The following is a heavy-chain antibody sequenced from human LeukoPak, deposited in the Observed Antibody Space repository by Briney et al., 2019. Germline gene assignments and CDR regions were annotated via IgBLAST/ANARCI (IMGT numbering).Heavy chain of an antibody. V-gene: IGHV3-30*02. CDR3: AKDPPRSIFGVAMGYFDY. J-gene: IGHJ4*02. CDR1: GFTFSSYG. Sequence: PGGSLRLSCAASGFTFSSYGMHWVRQARGKGLEWVAFIRYDGSNKYYADSVKGRFTISRDNSKNTLYLQMNSLRAEDTAVYYCAKDPPRSIFGVAMGYFDYWGQGTLVTVSS. CDR2: IRYDGSNK. D-gene: IGHD3-3*01.